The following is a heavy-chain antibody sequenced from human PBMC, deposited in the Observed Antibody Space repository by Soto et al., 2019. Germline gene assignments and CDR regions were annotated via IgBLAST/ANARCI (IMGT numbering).Heavy chain of an antibody. CDR2: ISSSSSYT. D-gene: IGHD2-8*02. Sequence: GGSLRLSCAASGFTFSDYYMSWIRQAPGKGLEWVSYISSSSSYTNYADSVKGRFTISRDNAKNSLYLQMNSLTDEDTAVYYCARGPGTGHLFDYWGQGTLVTVSS. V-gene: IGHV3-11*06. CDR3: ARGPGTGHLFDY. CDR1: GFTFSDYY. J-gene: IGHJ4*02.